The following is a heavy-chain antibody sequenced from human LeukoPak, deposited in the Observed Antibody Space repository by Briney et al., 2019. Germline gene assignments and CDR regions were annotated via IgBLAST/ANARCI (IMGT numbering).Heavy chain of an antibody. CDR1: GFTFSGYW. V-gene: IGHV3-74*01. D-gene: IGHD1-7*01. CDR2: INDDGRYT. CDR3: ARGATDTTRWFDP. J-gene: IGHJ5*02. Sequence: GGSLRLSCAASGFTFSGYWMHWVRQVPGKGLVWVSRINDDGRYTVYADSVKDRFTISRDNAKNSLYLQMNGLRADDTATYYCARGATDTTRWFDPWGQGTLVTVSS.